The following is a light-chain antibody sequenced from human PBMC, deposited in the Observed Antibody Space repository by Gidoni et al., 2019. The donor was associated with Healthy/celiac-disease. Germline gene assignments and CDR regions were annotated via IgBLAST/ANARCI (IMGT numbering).Light chain of an antibody. CDR3: QQANSFPPT. Sequence: DIQMTQSPASVSASVADRVTITCRASQGISRWLARYKQKPGKAPKLLIYAASSLHSVVPSRFSGSGSGTDFTLTIRSLQPEDFATYYCQQANSFPPTFGGGTKVEIK. V-gene: IGKV1-12*01. CDR2: AAS. J-gene: IGKJ4*01. CDR1: QGISRW.